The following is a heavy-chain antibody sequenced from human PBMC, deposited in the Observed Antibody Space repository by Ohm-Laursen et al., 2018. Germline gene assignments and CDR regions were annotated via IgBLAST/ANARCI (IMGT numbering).Heavy chain of an antibody. D-gene: IGHD5-24*01. V-gene: IGHV3-11*01. J-gene: IGHJ4*02. CDR2: ISSNGSTI. CDR3: ARGRDGHILDY. Sequence: SLRLSCAASEFIFSDYYMNWIRQAPGKGLEWVSYISSNGSTIYYADSVKGRFTISRDNAKKSLFLQMNSLRAEDQAVYYCARGRDGHILDYWGQGTLVTVAS. CDR1: EFIFSDYY.